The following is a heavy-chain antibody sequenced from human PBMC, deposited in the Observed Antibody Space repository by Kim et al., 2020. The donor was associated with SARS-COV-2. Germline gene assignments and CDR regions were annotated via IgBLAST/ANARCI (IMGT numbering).Heavy chain of an antibody. J-gene: IGHJ4*02. Sequence: SFQGHVTISADKSISTAYLQWSSLKASDTAMYYCARLMKSSGWYWYFDYWGQGTLVTVSS. V-gene: IGHV5-10-1*01. D-gene: IGHD6-19*01. CDR3: ARLMKSSGWYWYFDY.